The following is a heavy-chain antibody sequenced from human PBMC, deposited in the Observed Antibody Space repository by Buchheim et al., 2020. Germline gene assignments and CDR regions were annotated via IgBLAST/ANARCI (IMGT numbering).Heavy chain of an antibody. CDR3: ARHRALGYCSSLNCYSFDP. CDR1: GGSTSRYY. CDR2: IFYSGST. J-gene: IGHJ5*01. Sequence: QVQLQESGPGLVKPSETLSLTCTVSGGSTSRYYWSWMRQSPGKGLEWIGYIFYSGSTNYNPALKSRVTISVDMSNNQLSLKLNSVTAADTAVYYCARHRALGYCSSLNCYSFDPWGQGIL. D-gene: IGHD2-2*01. V-gene: IGHV4-59*08.